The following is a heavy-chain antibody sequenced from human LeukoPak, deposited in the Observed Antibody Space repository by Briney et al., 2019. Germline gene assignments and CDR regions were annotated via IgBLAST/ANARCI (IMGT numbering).Heavy chain of an antibody. CDR2: IYYSGST. D-gene: IGHD1-26*01. J-gene: IGHJ5*02. V-gene: IGHV4-39*07. CDR1: GGSISSSSYY. CDR3: ARYITSGSYANRWFDP. Sequence: PSETLSLTCTVSGGSISSSSYYWGWIRQPPGKGLEWIGSIYYSGSTYYNPSLKSRVTISVDTSKNQFSLKLSSVTAADTAVYYCARYITSGSYANRWFDPWGQGTLVTVSS.